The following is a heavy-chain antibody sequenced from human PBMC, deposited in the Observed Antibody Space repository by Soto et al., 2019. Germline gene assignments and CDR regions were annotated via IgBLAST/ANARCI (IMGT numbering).Heavy chain of an antibody. CDR1: GGYISSGGYS. D-gene: IGHD6-13*01. CDR2: IYHSGST. J-gene: IGHJ4*02. CDR3: ARVQAYSSSWYFDY. Sequence: QLQLQESGSGLVKPSQTLSLTCAVSGGYISSGGYSWSWIRQPPGKGLEWIGYIYHSGSTYYNPSLKSRVTISVDRSKNQFSLKLSSVTAADTAVYYCARVQAYSSSWYFDYWGQGTLVTVSS. V-gene: IGHV4-30-2*01.